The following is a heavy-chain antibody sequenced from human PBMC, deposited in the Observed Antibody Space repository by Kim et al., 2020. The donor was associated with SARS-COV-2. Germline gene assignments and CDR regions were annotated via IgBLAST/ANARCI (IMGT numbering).Heavy chain of an antibody. D-gene: IGHD6-13*01. V-gene: IGHV4-59*01. CDR1: GGSISSYY. J-gene: IGHJ6*02. Sequence: SETLSLTCTVSGGSISSYYWSWIRQPPGKGLEWIGYIYYSGSTNYNPSLKSRVTISVDTSKNQFSLKLSSVTAADTAVYYCARGGRSWYFRYYYGLDGWGQGTTVTVSS. CDR3: ARGGRSWYFRYYYGLDG. CDR2: IYYSGST.